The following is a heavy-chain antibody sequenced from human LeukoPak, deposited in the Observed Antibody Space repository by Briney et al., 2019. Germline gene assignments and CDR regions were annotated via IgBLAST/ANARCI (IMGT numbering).Heavy chain of an antibody. Sequence: SVKVSCKASGGTFSSYAISWVRQAPGQGLEWMGRIIPIFGTANYAQKFQGRVTITADESTSTAYMELSSLRSEDTAVYYCARGREWWLYYFDYWGQGTLVTVSS. CDR3: ARGREWWLYYFDY. CDR1: GGTFSSYA. D-gene: IGHD2-15*01. V-gene: IGHV1-69*13. CDR2: IIPIFGTA. J-gene: IGHJ4*02.